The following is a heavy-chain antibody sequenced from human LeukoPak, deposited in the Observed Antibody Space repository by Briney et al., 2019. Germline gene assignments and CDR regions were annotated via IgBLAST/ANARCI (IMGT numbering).Heavy chain of an antibody. Sequence: ASVKVSCKASGYSFDRYGISWVRQAPGQGLEWLGWIGAFNGNTNYAQNLQGRVTMTADTSTTTAYMELRSLSSDDTAVYYCARDFLSYNGSENHFEDTFDIWGQGTMVTVSS. V-gene: IGHV1-18*01. CDR1: GYSFDRYG. CDR2: IGAFNGNT. CDR3: ARDFLSYNGSENHFEDTFDI. D-gene: IGHD3-22*01. J-gene: IGHJ3*02.